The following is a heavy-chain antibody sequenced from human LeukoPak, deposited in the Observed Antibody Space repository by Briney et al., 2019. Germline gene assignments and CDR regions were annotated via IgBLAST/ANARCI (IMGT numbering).Heavy chain of an antibody. J-gene: IGHJ3*02. V-gene: IGHV1-69*04. D-gene: IGHD6-19*01. Sequence: ASVKVSCKASGGTFSSYAISWVRQAPGQGLEWMGRIIPILGIANYAQKFQGRVTITADKSTSTAYMELSSLRSEDTAVYYCARDDGAVAGRDAFDIWGQGTMVTVSS. CDR2: IIPILGIA. CDR3: ARDDGAVAGRDAFDI. CDR1: GGTFSSYA.